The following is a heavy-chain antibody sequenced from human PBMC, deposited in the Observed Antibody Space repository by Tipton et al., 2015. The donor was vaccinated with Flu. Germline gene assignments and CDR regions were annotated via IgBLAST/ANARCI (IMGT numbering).Heavy chain of an antibody. CDR2: IYSSGST. Sequence: TLSLTCTVSGDSISSYYWSWIRQPAGKGLEWIGRIYSSGSTNYNPSLKSRVTMSVDTSKSQFSLKLSSVTAADTAVYYCARVLYTVEFDPWGQGTLVTVSS. D-gene: IGHD3-16*01. CDR1: GDSISSYY. V-gene: IGHV4-4*07. CDR3: ARVLYTVEFDP. J-gene: IGHJ5*02.